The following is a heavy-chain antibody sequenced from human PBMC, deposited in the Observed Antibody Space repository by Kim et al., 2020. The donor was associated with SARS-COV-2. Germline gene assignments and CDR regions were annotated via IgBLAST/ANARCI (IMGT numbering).Heavy chain of an antibody. Sequence: GGSLRLSCVAFGFTVSSNYMSWVRQAPGKGLEWVSVIYSGGSTYYADSVKGRFTISRDNSKNTLYLQMNSLRAEDTAVYYCARDHPRYSYGYVHYWGQGT. CDR2: IYSGGST. CDR1: GFTVSSNY. D-gene: IGHD5-18*01. J-gene: IGHJ4*02. CDR3: ARDHPRYSYGYVHY. V-gene: IGHV3-66*01.